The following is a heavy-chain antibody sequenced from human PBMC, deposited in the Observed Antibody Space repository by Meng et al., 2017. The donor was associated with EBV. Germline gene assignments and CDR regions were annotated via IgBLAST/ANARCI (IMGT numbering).Heavy chain of an antibody. V-gene: IGHV1-8*01. Sequence: QVQLVQSGAEVKKPXXXXXVXCKASGYTFTSYDINWVRQATGHGLEWMGWMNPNSGNTGYAQKFQGRVTMTRNTSISTAYMELSSLRSEDTAVYYCARGRDGDYALVYWGQGTLVTVSS. CDR1: GYTFTSYD. CDR3: ARGRDGDYALVY. D-gene: IGHD4-17*01. J-gene: IGHJ4*02. CDR2: MNPNSGNT.